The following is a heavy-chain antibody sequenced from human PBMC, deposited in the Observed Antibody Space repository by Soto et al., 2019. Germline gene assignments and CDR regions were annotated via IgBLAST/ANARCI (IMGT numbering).Heavy chain of an antibody. CDR1: GFTFSSYA. CDR3: AKCSAHYYYYYGMDV. Sequence: GGSLRLSCAASGFTFSSYAMSWVRQAPGKGLEWVSAISGSGGSTYYADSVKGRFTISRDNSKNTLYLQMNSLRAEDTAVYYCAKCSAHYYYYYGMDVWGQGTTVTVSS. D-gene: IGHD3-10*02. V-gene: IGHV3-23*01. CDR2: ISGSGGST. J-gene: IGHJ6*02.